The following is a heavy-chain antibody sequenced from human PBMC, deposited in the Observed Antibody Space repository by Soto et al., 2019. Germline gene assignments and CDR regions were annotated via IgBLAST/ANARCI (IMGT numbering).Heavy chain of an antibody. Sequence: SETLSLTCTVSGGSISSHYWSWIRQPPGKGLEWIGYIYYSGSTNYNPSLKRRVSISVDTSKNQFSLKLRSVTETDTAVYYCARVKVGDLFRFNWFFDLWGRGTLVTVSS. V-gene: IGHV4-59*08. J-gene: IGHJ2*01. D-gene: IGHD3-3*01. CDR3: ARVKVGDLFRFNWFFDL. CDR2: IYYSGST. CDR1: GGSISSHY.